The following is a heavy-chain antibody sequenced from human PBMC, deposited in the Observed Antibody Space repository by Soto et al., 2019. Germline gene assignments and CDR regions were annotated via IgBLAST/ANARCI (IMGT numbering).Heavy chain of an antibody. Sequence: GGSLRLSCAASGFTFSSYGIHWVRQAPGKGLEWVAVIWYDGSNKYYADSVKGRFTISRDNAKNSLYLQMNSLRAEDTAVYYCARDFITMVRGVSDVWGQGTTVTVSS. J-gene: IGHJ6*02. D-gene: IGHD3-10*01. V-gene: IGHV3-33*01. CDR2: IWYDGSNK. CDR3: ARDFITMVRGVSDV. CDR1: GFTFSSYG.